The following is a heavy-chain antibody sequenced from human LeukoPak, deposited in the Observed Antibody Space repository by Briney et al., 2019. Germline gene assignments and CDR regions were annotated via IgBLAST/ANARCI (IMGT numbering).Heavy chain of an antibody. J-gene: IGHJ6*03. CDR1: GFTFRTYG. CDR3: ARTRAPSNGRVLYYMDV. CDR2: ITGSSTWT. V-gene: IGHV3-21*01. Sequence: GGSLRLSCEASGFTFRTYGMTWVRQAPGKGLEWVSGITGSSTWTYYADSVRGRFTISRDNAKNSLYLQMNSLRAEDTAVYYCARTRAPSNGRVLYYMDVWGKGTTVTVSS. D-gene: IGHD2-2*01.